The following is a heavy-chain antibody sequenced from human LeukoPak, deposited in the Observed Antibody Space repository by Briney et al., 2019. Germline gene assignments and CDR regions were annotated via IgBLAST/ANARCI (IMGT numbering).Heavy chain of an antibody. CDR2: INPNTGVT. D-gene: IGHD5-18*01. V-gene: IGHV1-2*02. Sequence: ASVEVSCKTSGYTFTAYYMHWVRQAPGQGLEWIGWINPNTGVTNLAQKFQDRVTLTRATSISTAYLELSSLTSDDTGVFYCARDDSFQFDSWGQGTLVTVSS. CDR3: ARDDSFQFDS. J-gene: IGHJ4*02. CDR1: GYTFTAYY.